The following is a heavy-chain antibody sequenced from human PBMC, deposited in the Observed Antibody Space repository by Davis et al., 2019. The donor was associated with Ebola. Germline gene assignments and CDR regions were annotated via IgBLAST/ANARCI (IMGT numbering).Heavy chain of an antibody. J-gene: IGHJ6*02. D-gene: IGHD2-15*01. CDR1: GYSFTSYW. Sequence: GESLKISCKGSGYSFTSYWIGWVRQMPGKGLEWMGIIYPGDSDTSYSPSFQGQVTISADKSISTAYLQWSSLKASDTAMYYCARHPYCSGCSCSDGMDVWGQGTTVTVSS. V-gene: IGHV5-51*01. CDR2: IYPGDSDT. CDR3: ARHPYCSGCSCSDGMDV.